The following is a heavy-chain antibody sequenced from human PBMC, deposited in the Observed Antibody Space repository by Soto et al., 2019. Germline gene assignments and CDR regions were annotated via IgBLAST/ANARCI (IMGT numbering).Heavy chain of an antibody. CDR1: GYIFTSSY. CDR3: AIMIVGMFFDY. V-gene: IGHV1-46*01. Sequence: QVKLVQSGAEVKKPGASVKVSCKASGYIFTSSYIHWVRQAPGQGLEWVGRLNPNGGTTSYAQKFQGRVTMTRDTSTSTVYMELSSLRSEDTAVYYCAIMIVGMFFDYWGQGTLVTVSS. J-gene: IGHJ4*02. D-gene: IGHD3-22*01. CDR2: LNPNGGTT.